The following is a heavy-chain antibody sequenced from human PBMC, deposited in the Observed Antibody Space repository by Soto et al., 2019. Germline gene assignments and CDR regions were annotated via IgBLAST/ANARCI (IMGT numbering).Heavy chain of an antibody. CDR2: ISISGDST. V-gene: IGHV3-23*01. D-gene: IGHD6-19*01. J-gene: IGHJ4*02. CDR3: ARTVPGAKY. Sequence: GGSLRLSCAASGFTFSSYAMSWVRQAPGKGLEWVSGISISGDSTYYADSVEGRFTISRDNSKNTLYLQMNSLRAEDTAVYYCARTVPGAKYWGQGTLVTVSS. CDR1: GFTFSSYA.